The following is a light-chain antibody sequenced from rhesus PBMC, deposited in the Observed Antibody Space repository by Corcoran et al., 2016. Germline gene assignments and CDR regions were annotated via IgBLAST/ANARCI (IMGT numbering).Light chain of an antibody. Sequence: DIQMSQSPPSLSASVGDRVTITCRASQGINNYLNWYQEKPGKAPKLLIYYANTLASGVSSMFIGSGAGTEYTLPISSLQPEDFATYSCQQDYPPPYNFGQGTKVEIK. CDR3: QQDYPPPYN. V-gene: IGKV1-32*04. J-gene: IGKJ2*01. CDR1: QGINNY. CDR2: YAN.